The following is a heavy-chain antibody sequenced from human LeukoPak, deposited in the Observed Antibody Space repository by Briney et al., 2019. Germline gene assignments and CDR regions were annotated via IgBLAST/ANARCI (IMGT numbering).Heavy chain of an antibody. D-gene: IGHD3-22*01. CDR1: GGSISSSSYY. CDR2: IYYSGST. CDR3: ARPYYYDSRIDP. V-gene: IGHV4-39*07. Sequence: SETLSLTCTVSGGSISSSSYYWGWIRQPPGKGLEWIGSIYYSGSTYYNPPLKSRVTISVDTSKNQLSLKLSSVTAADTAVYYCARPYYYDSRIDPWGQGTLVTVSS. J-gene: IGHJ5*02.